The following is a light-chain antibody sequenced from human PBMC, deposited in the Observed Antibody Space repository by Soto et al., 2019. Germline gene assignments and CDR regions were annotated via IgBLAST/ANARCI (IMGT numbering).Light chain of an antibody. V-gene: IGKV1-5*01. Sequence: DIQITQSPATLSAAVGDRVGITCRASQSISSWLAWYQQKPGKAPKLLIYDASSLESGVPSRFSGSGSGTEITLTICSLQPDDFATYHCQQYNSYSQTCGRGTKVDIK. CDR1: QSISSW. J-gene: IGKJ1*01. CDR3: QQYNSYSQT. CDR2: DAS.